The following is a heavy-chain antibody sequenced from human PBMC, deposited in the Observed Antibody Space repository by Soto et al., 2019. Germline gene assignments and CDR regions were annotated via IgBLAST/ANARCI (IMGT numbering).Heavy chain of an antibody. CDR3: ARDRGSSYGSYYYYGMDV. J-gene: IGHJ6*02. D-gene: IGHD5-18*01. Sequence: QVQLVQSGAEVKKPGSSVKVSCKASGGTFSSYAISWVRQAPGQGLEWMGGIIPIFGKANYAQKCQGRVTITEDESTSTAYMEMSSLRSEDTAVYYCARDRGSSYGSYYYYGMDVWGQGTTVTVSS. CDR2: IIPIFGKA. V-gene: IGHV1-69*01. CDR1: GGTFSSYA.